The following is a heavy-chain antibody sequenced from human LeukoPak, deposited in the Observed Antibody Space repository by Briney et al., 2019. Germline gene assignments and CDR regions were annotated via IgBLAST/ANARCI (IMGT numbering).Heavy chain of an antibody. J-gene: IGHJ4*02. D-gene: IGHD6-19*01. CDR1: GGTFSSYA. Sequence: SVKVSCKASGGTFSSYAISWVRQSPGQGLEWMGGIIPIFGTANYAQKFQGRVTITTDESTSTAYMELSSLRSEDTAVYYCARSGDSSGWDFDYWGQGTLVTVSS. CDR2: IIPIFGTA. V-gene: IGHV1-69*05. CDR3: ARSGDSSGWDFDY.